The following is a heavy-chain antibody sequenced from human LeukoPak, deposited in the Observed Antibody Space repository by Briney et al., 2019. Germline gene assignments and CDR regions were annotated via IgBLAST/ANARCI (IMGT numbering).Heavy chain of an antibody. Sequence: GGSLRLSCAGSGFTFSHYSMNWVRQAPGKGLEWVSYISSSGSTIYYADSVKGRFTISRDNAKNSLYLQMNSLRAEDTAVYYCARHSSGWYWDYYYYMDVWGKGTTVTVSS. CDR2: ISSSGSTI. D-gene: IGHD6-19*01. J-gene: IGHJ6*03. V-gene: IGHV3-48*04. CDR1: GFTFSHYS. CDR3: ARHSSGWYWDYYYYMDV.